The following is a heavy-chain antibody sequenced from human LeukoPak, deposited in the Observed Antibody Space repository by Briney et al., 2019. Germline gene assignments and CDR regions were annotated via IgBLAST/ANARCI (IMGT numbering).Heavy chain of an antibody. Sequence: ASVKVSCKASGYTFTGYYMHWVRQAPGQGLEWMGWINPNSGGTNYAQKFQGRVTMTRDTSISTAYMELRRLRSDDTAVYYCARVWAYYYYGSGSIVDDAFDIWGQGTMVTVSS. V-gene: IGHV1-2*02. CDR2: INPNSGGT. D-gene: IGHD3-10*01. CDR3: ARVWAYYYYGSGSIVDDAFDI. J-gene: IGHJ3*02. CDR1: GYTFTGYY.